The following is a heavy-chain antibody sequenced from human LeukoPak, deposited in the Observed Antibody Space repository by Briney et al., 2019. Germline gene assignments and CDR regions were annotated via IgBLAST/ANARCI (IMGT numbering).Heavy chain of an antibody. Sequence: GGSLRLSCAAPGFTFSIYGMHWVRQAPGKGLEWVAVISYDGSNKYYADSVKGRFTISRDNSKNTLYLQMNSLRAEDTAVYYCAKGDSYGHYWGQGTLVTVSS. V-gene: IGHV3-30*18. CDR3: AKGDSYGHY. D-gene: IGHD5-18*01. J-gene: IGHJ4*02. CDR1: GFTFSIYG. CDR2: ISYDGSNK.